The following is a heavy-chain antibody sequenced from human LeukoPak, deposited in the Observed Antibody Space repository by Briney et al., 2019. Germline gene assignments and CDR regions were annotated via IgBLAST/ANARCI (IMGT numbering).Heavy chain of an antibody. V-gene: IGHV4-59*01. D-gene: IGHD3-9*01. CDR2: IYYSGST. J-gene: IGHJ4*02. Sequence: PSETLSLTCTVSGGSISSYYWSWIRQPPGKGLEWIGYIYYSGSTNYNPSLKSRVTISVDTSKNQFSLKLTSVTAADTAVYYCARVTGYMIEDYFDYWGQGTLVTVSS. CDR1: GGSISSYY. CDR3: ARVTGYMIEDYFDY.